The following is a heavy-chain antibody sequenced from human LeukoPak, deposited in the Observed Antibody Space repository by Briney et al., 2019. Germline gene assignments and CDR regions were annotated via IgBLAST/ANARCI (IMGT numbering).Heavy chain of an antibody. CDR2: ISHDGRNE. V-gene: IGHV3-30*03. J-gene: IGHJ4*02. Sequence: GSLRLSCAASGFTFSNHGMHWVRRAPGKGLEWVALISHDGRNEYYLDSVKGRFTISRDNAKNSLSLQMNSLRAEDTAVYYCATSSNAPGNHWGQGTLVTVSS. D-gene: IGHD2-2*01. CDR1: GFTFSNHG. CDR3: ATSSNAPGNH.